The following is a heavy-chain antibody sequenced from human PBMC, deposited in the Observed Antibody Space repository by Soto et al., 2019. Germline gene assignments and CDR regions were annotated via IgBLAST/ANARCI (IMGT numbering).Heavy chain of an antibody. CDR1: GYIFVNYV. D-gene: IGHD3-16*01. V-gene: IGHV1-18*01. J-gene: IGHJ6*02. CDR2: ISPYTGNT. CDR3: VMVDNYVTPTPQDV. Sequence: QVQLVQSGDEVKKPGASVKVSCKASGYIFVNYVIAWVRQAPGQGLEWMGWISPYTGNTHSATKVQARLTMTTDTSTSTAYMDLGSLTSDDTAVYYCVMVDNYVTPTPQDVWGQGTTVTVSS.